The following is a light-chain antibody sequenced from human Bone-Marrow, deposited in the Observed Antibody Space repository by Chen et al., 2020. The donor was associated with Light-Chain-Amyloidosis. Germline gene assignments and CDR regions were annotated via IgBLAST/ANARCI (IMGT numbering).Light chain of an antibody. CDR2: RNN. V-gene: IGLV1-47*01. J-gene: IGLJ1*01. Sequence: QSVLTQPPSASGTPGQRVTIXCSGATSNIAINYVYWYQPFPGAAPNLLSHRNNQRPSGVPDRFSAAQAGTSAFLAISGLRSEDEADYYCAAWDGSLSGYVFGTGTKVIVL. CDR3: AAWDGSLSGYV. CDR1: TSNIAINY.